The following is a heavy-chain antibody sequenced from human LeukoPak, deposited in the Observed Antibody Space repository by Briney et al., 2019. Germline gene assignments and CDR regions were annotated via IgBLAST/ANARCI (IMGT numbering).Heavy chain of an antibody. V-gene: IGHV1-2*02. CDR3: ARAVLGYYDSSGYYNAAGSGSFFDY. J-gene: IGHJ4*02. D-gene: IGHD3-22*01. CDR2: INPNSGGT. Sequence: ASVKVSCKASGYTFIDYYIHWVRQAPGEGLEWMGWINPNSGGTNYAQKFQGRVTMTRDTSISTAYMELSRLRSDDTAVYYCARAVLGYYDSSGYYNAAGSGSFFDYWGQGTLVTVSS. CDR1: GYTFIDYY.